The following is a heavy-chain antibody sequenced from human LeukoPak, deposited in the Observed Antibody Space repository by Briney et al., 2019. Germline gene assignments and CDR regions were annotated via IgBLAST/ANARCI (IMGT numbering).Heavy chain of an antibody. Sequence: GGSLRLSCAASGFTFSSYAMSWVRQAPGKGLEWVSSIFGSGTGTHYADSVKGRFTISRDNSKNTLYLQMNSLRAEDTAVYYCAKDRLRFGPYYFDYWGQGTLVTVSS. CDR2: IFGSGTGT. V-gene: IGHV3-23*01. CDR3: AKDRLRFGPYYFDY. J-gene: IGHJ4*02. D-gene: IGHD3-16*01. CDR1: GFTFSSYA.